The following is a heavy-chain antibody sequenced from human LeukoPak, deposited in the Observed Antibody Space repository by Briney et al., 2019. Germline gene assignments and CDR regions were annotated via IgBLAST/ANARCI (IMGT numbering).Heavy chain of an antibody. CDR3: ARVDRRGYSDYTAILPDY. CDR2: IYPHDSET. V-gene: IGHV5-51*01. D-gene: IGHD5-12*01. CDR1: GYNFISNW. J-gene: IGHJ4*02. Sequence: GESLKISCQGSGYNFISNWIGWVRQTPGKGLEFLGIIYPHDSETIYSPSFQGQVTVSADKSISTAYLQWNSLKASDTAMYYCARVDRRGYSDYTAILPDYWGQGTLVTVSS.